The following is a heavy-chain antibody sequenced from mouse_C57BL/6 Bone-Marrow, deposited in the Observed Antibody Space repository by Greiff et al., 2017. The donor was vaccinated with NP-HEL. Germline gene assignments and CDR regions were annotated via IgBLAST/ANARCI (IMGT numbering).Heavy chain of an antibody. J-gene: IGHJ1*03. D-gene: IGHD4-1*01. CDR1: GFTFSDYY. CDR3: AKMSTGSHWYFDV. V-gene: IGHV5-16*01. CDR2: INYDGSST. Sequence: EVQRVESEGGLVQPGSSMKLSCTASGFTFSDYYMAWVRQVPEKGLEWVANINYDGSSTYYLDSLKSRFIISRDNAKNILYLQMSSLKSEDTATYYCAKMSTGSHWYFDVWGTGTTVTVSS.